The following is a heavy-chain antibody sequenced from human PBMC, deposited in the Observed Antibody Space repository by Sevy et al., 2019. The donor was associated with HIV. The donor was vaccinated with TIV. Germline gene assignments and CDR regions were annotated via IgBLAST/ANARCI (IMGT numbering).Heavy chain of an antibody. J-gene: IGHJ4*02. V-gene: IGHV3-53*01. CDR3: TKGGSGSSGPGH. Sequence: GGSLRLSCAASGFIVSSDYMSWVRQAPGKGLEWVSVIYSDGNTYYADSVKGRFTISRDNPKNTLYLQMNRLRSGDMAVYYCTKGGSGSSGPGHWGRGTLVTVSS. CDR2: IYSDGNT. D-gene: IGHD3-16*01. CDR1: GFIVSSDY.